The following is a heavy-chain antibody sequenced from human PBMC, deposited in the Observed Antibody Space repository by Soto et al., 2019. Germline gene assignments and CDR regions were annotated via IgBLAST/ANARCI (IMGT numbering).Heavy chain of an antibody. V-gene: IGHV1-46*03. CDR1: GGTLSSYT. CDR2: INPSGGST. Sequence: ASVKVSCKASGGTLSSYTISWVRQAPGQGLEWMGIINPSGGSTSYAQKFQGRVTMTRDTSTSTVYMELSSLRSEDTAVYYCARPWYSSSWPLFDYWGQGTLVTVSS. CDR3: ARPWYSSSWPLFDY. D-gene: IGHD6-13*01. J-gene: IGHJ4*02.